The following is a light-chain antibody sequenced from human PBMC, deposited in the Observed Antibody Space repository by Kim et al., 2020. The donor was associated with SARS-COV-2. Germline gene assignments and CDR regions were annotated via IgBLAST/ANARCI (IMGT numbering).Light chain of an antibody. J-gene: IGKJ4*01. CDR1: QNINNW. Sequence: DIQMTQSPSTLSASVGDRVTITCRASQNINNWLAWYQQKPGKAPNLLIYKASSLESGVPSKFSGSGSGTEFTLTISSLQPDDFATYDCQQYDSYPLTFGGGTKVDIK. CDR2: KAS. V-gene: IGKV1-5*03. CDR3: QQYDSYPLT.